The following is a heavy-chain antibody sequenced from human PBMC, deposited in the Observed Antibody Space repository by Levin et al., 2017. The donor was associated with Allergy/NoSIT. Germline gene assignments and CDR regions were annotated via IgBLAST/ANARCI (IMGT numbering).Heavy chain of an antibody. D-gene: IGHD3-22*01. CDR1: GGTFSSYA. Sequence: KISCKASGGTFSSYAISWVRQAPGQGLEWMGGIIPIFGTANYAQKFQGRVTITADKSTSTAYMELSSLRSEDTAVYYCARSVGVGHYDSSGYSDYWGQGTLVTVSS. V-gene: IGHV1-69*06. CDR3: ARSVGVGHYDSSGYSDY. J-gene: IGHJ4*02. CDR2: IIPIFGTA.